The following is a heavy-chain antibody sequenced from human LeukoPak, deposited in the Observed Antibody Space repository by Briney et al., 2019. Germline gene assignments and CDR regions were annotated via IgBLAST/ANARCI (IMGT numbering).Heavy chain of an antibody. CDR3: ARAGGEAVAADDAFDI. CDR1: GGSISSSSYY. D-gene: IGHD6-19*01. V-gene: IGHV4-39*07. CDR2: IYYSGST. Sequence: PSETLSLTCTVSGGSISSSSYYWGWIRQPPGKGLEWIGSIYYSGSTYYNPSLKSRVTISVDTSKNQFSLKLSSVTAADTAVYYCARAGGEAVAADDAFDIWGQGTMVTVSS. J-gene: IGHJ3*02.